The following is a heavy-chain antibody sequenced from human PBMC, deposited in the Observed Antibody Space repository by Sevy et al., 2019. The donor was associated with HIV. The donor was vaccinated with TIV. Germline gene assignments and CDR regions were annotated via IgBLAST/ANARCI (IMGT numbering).Heavy chain of an antibody. CDR3: ARRAYGSSHYFDY. D-gene: IGHD6-13*01. Sequence: SETLSLTCSVSGDSITSSSYYWGWIRQPPGKGLEWIGIIYYRGNTYYNPSLKSRVTIFVDTSKNPFSLKLTSVTAAETAFYYCARRAYGSSHYFDYWGQGTLVTVSS. J-gene: IGHJ4*02. V-gene: IGHV4-39*02. CDR1: GDSITSSSYY. CDR2: IYYRGNT.